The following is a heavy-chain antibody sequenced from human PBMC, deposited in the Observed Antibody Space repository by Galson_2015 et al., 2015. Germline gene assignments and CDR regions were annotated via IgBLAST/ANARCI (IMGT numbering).Heavy chain of an antibody. V-gene: IGHV3-21*01. J-gene: IGHJ4*02. CDR3: ARASTPSGAGGGDY. Sequence: SLRLSCAASEFTFSAFSMNWVRQAPGKGLEWVSSISSSSTYINYGDSVRGRFTISRDNAKNSLYLQMNSLRDEDSAVYYCARASTPSGAGGGDYWGQGTLVTVSS. CDR2: ISSSSTYI. CDR1: EFTFSAFS. D-gene: IGHD6-6*01.